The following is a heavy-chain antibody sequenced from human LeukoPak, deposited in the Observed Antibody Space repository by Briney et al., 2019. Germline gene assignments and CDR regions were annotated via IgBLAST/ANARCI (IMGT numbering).Heavy chain of an antibody. Sequence: ASVKVSCKASGYTFTSYGISWVRQAPGQGLEWMGWISAYNGNTNYAQKLQGRVTMTTDTSTSTAYMELRSLRSDDTAVYYCARDLRTTIAAAGGGYWGQETLVTVSS. CDR2: ISAYNGNT. V-gene: IGHV1-18*01. CDR3: ARDLRTTIAAAGGGY. CDR1: GYTFTSYG. J-gene: IGHJ4*02. D-gene: IGHD6-13*01.